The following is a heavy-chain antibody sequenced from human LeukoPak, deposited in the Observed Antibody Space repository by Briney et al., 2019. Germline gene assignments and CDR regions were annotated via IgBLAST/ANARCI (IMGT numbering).Heavy chain of an antibody. D-gene: IGHD2-2*01. V-gene: IGHV3-23*01. CDR3: ATPGRGVVVVPAASTFDY. Sequence: PGGSLRLSCAASGFTFSRYAMSWVRQAPGKGLEWVSAISASGGSTYYGDSVKGRFTISRDNAKNTLYLQMNSLRAEDTAVYYCATPGRGVVVVPAASTFDYWGQGTLVTVSS. J-gene: IGHJ4*02. CDR1: GFTFSRYA. CDR2: ISASGGST.